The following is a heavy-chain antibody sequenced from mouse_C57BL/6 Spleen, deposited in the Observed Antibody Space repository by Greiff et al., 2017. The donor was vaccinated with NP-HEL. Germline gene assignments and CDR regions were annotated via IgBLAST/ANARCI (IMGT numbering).Heavy chain of an antibody. CDR3: ARNPLETMVTTKGARDAMDY. CDR2: IWTGGGT. CDR1: GFSLTSYA. D-gene: IGHD2-2*01. J-gene: IGHJ4*01. Sequence: VKLEESGPGLVAPSQSLSITCTVSGFSLTSYAISWVRQPPGKGLEWLGVIWTGGGTNYNSALKSRLSISKDNSKSQVFLKMNSLQTDDTARYYCARNPLETMVTTKGARDAMDYWGQGTSVTVSS. V-gene: IGHV2-9-1*01.